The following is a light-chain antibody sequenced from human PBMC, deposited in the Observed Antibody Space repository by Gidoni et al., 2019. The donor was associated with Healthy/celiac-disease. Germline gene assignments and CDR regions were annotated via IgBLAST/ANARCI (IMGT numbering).Light chain of an antibody. CDR2: GAS. V-gene: IGKV3-20*01. CDR3: QQYGSSPRT. J-gene: IGKJ1*01. Sequence: EIVLTQSPGTLSLSPGERATLSCRASQSVSSSYLAWYQQKSGQAPRLLSYGASSRATGIPERFSGSGSGTDFTLTISRLEPEDFAVYYCQQYGSSPRTFGQXTKVEIK. CDR1: QSVSSSY.